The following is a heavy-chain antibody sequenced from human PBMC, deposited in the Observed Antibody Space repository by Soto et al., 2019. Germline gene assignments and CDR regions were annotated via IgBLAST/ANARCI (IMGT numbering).Heavy chain of an antibody. CDR3: RFCSSTSCTRFYY. CDR1: GGSFSGYY. D-gene: IGHD2-2*01. J-gene: IGHJ4*02. Sequence: QVQLQQWGAGLLKPSETLSLTCAVYGGSFSGYYWSWIRQPPGKGLEWIGEINHSGSTNYNPSLKSRVTISVDTSKNQFSLKLNSVTAADTAVYYCRFCSSTSCTRFYYWGQGTLVTVSS. CDR2: INHSGST. V-gene: IGHV4-34*01.